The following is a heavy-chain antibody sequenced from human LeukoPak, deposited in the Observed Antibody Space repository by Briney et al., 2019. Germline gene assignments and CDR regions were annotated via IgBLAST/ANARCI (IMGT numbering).Heavy chain of an antibody. CDR2: ISGSGGST. V-gene: IGHV3-23*01. Sequence: GGSLRLSCVASGLTFSSHAMTWVRQTPGKGLEWVSSISGSGGSTYYADSVRGRFTISRDSSRNTLYLQVNSLRGDDTAVYYCAKGSPIFDYWGQGTLVTVSS. D-gene: IGHD1-26*01. CDR3: AKGSPIFDY. J-gene: IGHJ4*02. CDR1: GLTFSSHA.